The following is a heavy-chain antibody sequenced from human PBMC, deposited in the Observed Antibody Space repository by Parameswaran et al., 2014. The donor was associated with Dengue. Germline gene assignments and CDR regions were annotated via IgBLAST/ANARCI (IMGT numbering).Heavy chain of an antibody. Sequence: VRQAPGKGLEWVSVIYSGGSTYYADSVKGRFTISRDNSKNTLYLQMNSLRAEDTAVYYCARGGRPRVSAGIDYWGQGTLVTVSS. D-gene: IGHD2-15*01. CDR3: ARGGRPRVSAGIDY. J-gene: IGHJ4*02. V-gene: IGHV3-66*02. CDR2: IYSGGST.